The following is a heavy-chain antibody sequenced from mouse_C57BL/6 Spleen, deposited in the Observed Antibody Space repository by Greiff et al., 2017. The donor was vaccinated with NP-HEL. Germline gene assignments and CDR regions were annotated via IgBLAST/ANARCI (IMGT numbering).Heavy chain of an antibody. CDR1: GFTFSDYG. CDR2: ISSGSSTI. J-gene: IGHJ4*01. Sequence: EVKVVESGGGLVKPGGSLKLSCAASGFTFSDYGMHWVRQAPEKGLEWVAYISSGSSTIYYADTVKGRFTFTRDNAKNTMFLQMTSLESEDTAMYYCARPLYYYGSSLSYAMDYWGQGTSVTVSS. CDR3: ARPLYYYGSSLSYAMDY. V-gene: IGHV5-17*01. D-gene: IGHD1-1*01.